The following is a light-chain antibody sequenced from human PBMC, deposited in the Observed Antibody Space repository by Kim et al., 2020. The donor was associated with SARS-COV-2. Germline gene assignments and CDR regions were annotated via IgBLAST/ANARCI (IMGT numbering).Light chain of an antibody. CDR3: QLADTIGEV. J-gene: IGLJ3*02. CDR1: ALAKQY. CDR2: NDT. V-gene: IGLV3-25*03. Sequence: SYELTQPPSLSVSPGQTARIPCSGEALAKQYVYWYQQKPGQAPVLVVYNDTERPSGISERLSGSSSGTTVTLTINEARAEDEADYYCQLADTIGEVFG.